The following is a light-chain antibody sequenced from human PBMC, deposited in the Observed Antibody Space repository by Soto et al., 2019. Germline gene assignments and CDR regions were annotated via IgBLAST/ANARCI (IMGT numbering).Light chain of an antibody. CDR1: QSVSSNF. J-gene: IGKJ1*01. V-gene: IGKV3-20*01. CDR2: GAS. Sequence: EIVLTQFPGTLSLSPGERASLSCRASQSVSSNFLAWYRQKLGQAPRLLIYGASNRATGIPDRFSGSGSGTDFTLTISRLEPEDFAVYYCQQYVTSPRTFGQGTKVEIK. CDR3: QQYVTSPRT.